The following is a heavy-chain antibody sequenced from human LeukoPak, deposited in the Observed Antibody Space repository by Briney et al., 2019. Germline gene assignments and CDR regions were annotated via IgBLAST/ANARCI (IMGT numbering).Heavy chain of an antibody. CDR1: GGSFSGYY. D-gene: IGHD1-26*01. V-gene: IGHV4-34*01. Sequence: PSETLSLTCAVYGGSFSGYYWSWIRQPPGKGLEWIGEINHSRSTNYNPSLKSRVTISVDTSKNQFSLKLSSVTAADTAVYYCARHSDPNGSHYGVWFDPWGQGTLVTVSS. J-gene: IGHJ5*02. CDR3: ARHSDPNGSHYGVWFDP. CDR2: INHSRST.